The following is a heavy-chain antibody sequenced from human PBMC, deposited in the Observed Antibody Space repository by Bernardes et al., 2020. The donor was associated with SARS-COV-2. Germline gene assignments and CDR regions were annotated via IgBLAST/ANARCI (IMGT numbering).Heavy chain of an antibody. J-gene: IGHJ6*02. CDR3: ARGYPVGVTTKRYYYYGMDV. CDR2: INHSGST. V-gene: IGHV4-34*01. CDR1: GESFNDYY. D-gene: IGHD1-26*01. Sequence: SETLSLTCAVYGESFNDYYWSWIRQPPGKGLEWIGEINHSGSTNYNPSLKSRVTISVDTSKSQFSLKLTSLTAADTAVSYCARGYPVGVTTKRYYYYGMDVWGQGTTVTVSS.